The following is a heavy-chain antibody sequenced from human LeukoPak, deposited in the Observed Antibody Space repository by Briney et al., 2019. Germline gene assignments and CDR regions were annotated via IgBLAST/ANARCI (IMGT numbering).Heavy chain of an antibody. Sequence: GRSLRLSCAASGFTFSSYAMHWVRQAPGKGLEWVAVISYDGSNKYYADSVKGRFTISRDNSKNTLYLQMNSLRAEDTAVYYCARDRIGSGYYFDYWGQGTLVTVSS. CDR3: ARDRIGSGYYFDY. CDR1: GFTFSSYA. D-gene: IGHD3-22*01. J-gene: IGHJ4*02. CDR2: ISYDGSNK. V-gene: IGHV3-30*04.